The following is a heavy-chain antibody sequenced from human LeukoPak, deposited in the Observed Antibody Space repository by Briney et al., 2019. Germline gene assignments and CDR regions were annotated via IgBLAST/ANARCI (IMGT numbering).Heavy chain of an antibody. D-gene: IGHD1-7*01. CDR1: GFPFNNYW. CDR2: ISSIGSTI. J-gene: IGHJ4*02. CDR3: ATLRGTRWGFDY. V-gene: IGHV3-11*04. Sequence: PGGSLTLSCAASGFPFNNYWMSWVRPAPGKGLEWVSHISSIGSTIYYADSVQGRFPLSRDNAKNSLYLQMNSLRAEDTALYYLATLRGTRWGFDYWGQGTLVTVSS.